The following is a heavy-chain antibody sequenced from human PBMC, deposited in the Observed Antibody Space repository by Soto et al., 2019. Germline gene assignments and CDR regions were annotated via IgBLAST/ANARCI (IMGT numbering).Heavy chain of an antibody. CDR1: GFTFSSYA. J-gene: IGHJ4*02. D-gene: IGHD3-22*01. Sequence: GGSLRLSCAASGFTFSSYAMSWVRQAPGKGLEWVSAISGSGGSTYYADSVKGRFTISRDNSKNTLYLQMNSLRAEDTAVYYCAKDREYYDSSGPFDYWGQGTLVTVSS. CDR3: AKDREYYDSSGPFDY. V-gene: IGHV3-23*01. CDR2: ISGSGGST.